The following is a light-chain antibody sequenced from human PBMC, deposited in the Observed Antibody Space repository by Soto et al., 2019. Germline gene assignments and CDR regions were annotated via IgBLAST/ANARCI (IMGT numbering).Light chain of an antibody. CDR2: VAS. V-gene: IGKV3-20*01. CDR3: QQYGNLYT. CDR1: QSVSSSY. Sequence: EIVLTQSPGTLSLSPGERATLSCRASQSVSSSYLAWYQQKPGQAPRLLIYVASSRATGIPDRFSGSGSGTDFTLTISSLEPEDFAVYYCQQYGNLYTFGQGTKVEIK. J-gene: IGKJ2*01.